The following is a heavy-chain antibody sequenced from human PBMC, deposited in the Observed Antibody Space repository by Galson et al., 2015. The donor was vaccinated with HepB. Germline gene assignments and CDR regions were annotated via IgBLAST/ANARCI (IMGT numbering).Heavy chain of an antibody. V-gene: IGHV1-18*04. CDR2: ISAYNGNT. CDR1: GYTFTSYG. CDR3: ARVNWNYAYYYYYYGMDV. Sequence: SVKVSCKASGYTFTSYGISWVRQAPGQGLEWMGWISAYNGNTNYEQKLQGRVTMTTDTSTSTAYMELRSLRSDDTAVYYCARVNWNYAYYYYYYGMDVWGQGTTVTVSS. J-gene: IGHJ6*02. D-gene: IGHD1-7*01.